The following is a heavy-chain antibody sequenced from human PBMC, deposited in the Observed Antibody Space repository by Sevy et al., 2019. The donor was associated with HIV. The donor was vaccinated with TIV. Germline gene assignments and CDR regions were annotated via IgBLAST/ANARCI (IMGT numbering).Heavy chain of an antibody. V-gene: IGHV4-38-2*01. CDR2: IYHSGST. CDR3: ARQAELRAGYYYYYYMDV. D-gene: IGHD1-7*01. CDR1: GYSISSGYY. Sequence: SETLSLTCAVSGYSISSGYYWGWIRQPPGKGLEWIGSIYHSGSTYYNPSLKSRVTISVDTSKNQCSLKLSSVTAADTAVYYCARQAELRAGYYYYYYMDVWGKGTTVTVSS. J-gene: IGHJ6*03.